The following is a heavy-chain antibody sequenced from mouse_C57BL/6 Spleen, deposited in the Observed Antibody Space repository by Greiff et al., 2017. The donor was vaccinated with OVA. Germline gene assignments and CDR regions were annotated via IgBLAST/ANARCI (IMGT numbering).Heavy chain of an antibody. V-gene: IGHV1-55*01. CDR1: GYTFTSYW. D-gene: IGHD2-3*01. CDR2: IYPGSGST. CDR3: ARGWLLRGGAMDY. Sequence: VKLQQPGAELVKPGASVKMSCKASGYTFTSYWITWVKQRPGQGLEWIGDIYPGSGSTNYNEKFKSKATLTVDTSSSTAYMQLSSLTSEDSAVYYCARGWLLRGGAMDYWGQGTSVTVSS. J-gene: IGHJ4*01.